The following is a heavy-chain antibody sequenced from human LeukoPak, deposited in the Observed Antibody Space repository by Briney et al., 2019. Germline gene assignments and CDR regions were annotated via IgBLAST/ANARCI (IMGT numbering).Heavy chain of an antibody. Sequence: GGSLRLSCAASGFTVSSNYMSWVRQAPGKGLEWVSVIYSGGSTYYADSVKGRFTISRDNSKNTLYLQMNSLRAEDTAVYYCAGTGPYGGWSYYFDYWGQGTLVTVSS. CDR2: IYSGGST. D-gene: IGHD6-19*01. CDR3: AGTGPYGGWSYYFDY. J-gene: IGHJ4*02. CDR1: GFTVSSNY. V-gene: IGHV3-53*01.